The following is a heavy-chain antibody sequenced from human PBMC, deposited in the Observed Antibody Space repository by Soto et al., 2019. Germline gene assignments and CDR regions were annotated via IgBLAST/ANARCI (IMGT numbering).Heavy chain of an antibody. CDR2: ISGSGGST. J-gene: IGHJ4*02. CDR3: AKGRGYNDNSGYFDY. D-gene: IGHD1-1*01. Sequence: LRLSFAASGFTFSSYAMSWVRQAPGKGLEWVSAISGSGGSTYYADSVKGRFTISRDNSKNTLYLQMNSLRAEDTAVYYCAKGRGYNDNSGYFDYWGQGTLVTVSS. V-gene: IGHV3-23*01. CDR1: GFTFSSYA.